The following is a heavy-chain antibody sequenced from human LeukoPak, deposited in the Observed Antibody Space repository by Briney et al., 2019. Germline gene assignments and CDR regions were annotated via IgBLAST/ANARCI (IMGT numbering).Heavy chain of an antibody. J-gene: IGHJ5*02. D-gene: IGHD3-3*01. CDR1: GLTVSSNY. CDR3: ARDLEFGVSRFDP. CDR2: IYSGGST. V-gene: IGHV3-66*02. Sequence: GGSLRLSCAASGLTVSSNYMSWVRQAPGKGLGWVSSIYSGGSTYYADSVKGRFTISRDNSKNTLYLQMNSLRAEDTAVYYCARDLEFGVSRFDPWGQGTLVTVSS.